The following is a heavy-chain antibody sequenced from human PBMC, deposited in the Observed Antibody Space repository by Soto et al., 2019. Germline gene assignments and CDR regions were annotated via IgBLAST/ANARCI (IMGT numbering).Heavy chain of an antibody. Sequence: QVQLQESGPGLVKPSETLSLTCAVSGGSVSGDDWWSWVRQPPEKGLEWIGEIYQSGTTNYNPSLXSXAXIXXDKSKNQLSLKLTSLTAADTAVYYCARGSGWRVDPWGQGTLVTVSS. CDR2: IYQSGTT. CDR1: GGSVSGDDW. CDR3: ARGSGWRVDP. V-gene: IGHV4-4*02. J-gene: IGHJ5*02. D-gene: IGHD2-15*01.